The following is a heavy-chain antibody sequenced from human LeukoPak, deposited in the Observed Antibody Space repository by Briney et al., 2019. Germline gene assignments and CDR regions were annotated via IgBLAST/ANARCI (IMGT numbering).Heavy chain of an antibody. V-gene: IGHV3-21*01. D-gene: IGHD2-21*01. CDR3: ARGIRRGGNFDY. CDR2: ISSSSSYI. Sequence: PGGSLRLSCAASGFTFSSYSMNWVRQAPGKGLEWVSSISSSSSYIYYADSVKGRFTISRDNAKNSLYLQMNSLRAEDAAVYYCARGIRRGGNFDYWGQGTLVTVSS. J-gene: IGHJ4*02. CDR1: GFTFSSYS.